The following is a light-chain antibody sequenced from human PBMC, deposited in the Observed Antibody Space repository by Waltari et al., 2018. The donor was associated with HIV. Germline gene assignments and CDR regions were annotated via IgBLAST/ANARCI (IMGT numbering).Light chain of an antibody. CDR3: QQYYRYPYT. Sequence: DIQMTQSPSTLSASVGDRVTITCRASQSISSWLAWYQQKPGKAPKLLIYKASSLESGVPSRFSCSGSETEFTLTVSSLQPDDFAAYYCQQYYRYPYTFGQGTKLEIK. CDR2: KAS. J-gene: IGKJ2*01. V-gene: IGKV1-5*03. CDR1: QSISSW.